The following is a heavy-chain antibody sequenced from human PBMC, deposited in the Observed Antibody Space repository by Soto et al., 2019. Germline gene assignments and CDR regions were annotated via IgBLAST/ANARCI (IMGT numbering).Heavy chain of an antibody. Sequence: ASGPTLVNPTQTLTLTCTFSGFSLSTSGVGVGWIRQPPGKALEWLALIYWNDDKRYSPSLKSRLTITKDTSKNQVVLTMTNMETVETATYYCAHTTLLWFGEFHFNYFDYWGQGTLVTVSS. V-gene: IGHV2-5*01. CDR3: AHTTLLWFGEFHFNYFDY. CDR2: IYWNDDK. CDR1: GFSLSTSGVG. D-gene: IGHD3-10*01. J-gene: IGHJ4*02.